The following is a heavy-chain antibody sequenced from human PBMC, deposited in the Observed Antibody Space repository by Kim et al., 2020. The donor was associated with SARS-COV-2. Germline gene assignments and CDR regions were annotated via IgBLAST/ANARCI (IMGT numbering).Heavy chain of an antibody. CDR3: ARILGMSYIDT. V-gene: IGHV4-39*01. CDR1: GASVNSTSRY. CDR2: VLYSGIA. J-gene: IGHJ5*01. D-gene: IGHD7-27*01. Sequence: SETLSLTCSVSGASVNSTSRYWGWIRQPPGKGLEWIGSVLYSGIAFYNLSLRSRVSISVGTSKNEFSLRLTSVRAADRATYYCARILGMSYIDTWGHGIL.